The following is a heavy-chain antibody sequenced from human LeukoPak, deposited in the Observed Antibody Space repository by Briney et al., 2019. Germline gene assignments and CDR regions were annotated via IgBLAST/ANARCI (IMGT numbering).Heavy chain of an antibody. CDR2: IYSGGST. D-gene: IGHD2-15*01. CDR1: GFTFSNYA. Sequence: GGSLRLSCAASGFTFSNYAMTWVRQAPGKGLEWVSVIYSGGSTYYADSVKGRFTISRDNSKNTLYLQMNSLRAEDTAVYYCARRCGGSCFYAFDIWGQGTMVTVSS. J-gene: IGHJ3*02. V-gene: IGHV3-66*01. CDR3: ARRCGGSCFYAFDI.